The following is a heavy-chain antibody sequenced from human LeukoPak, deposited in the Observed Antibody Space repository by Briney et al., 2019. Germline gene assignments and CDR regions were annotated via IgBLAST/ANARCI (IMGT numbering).Heavy chain of an antibody. J-gene: IGHJ6*02. Sequence: PGGSLRLSCAACGFTFSSYSMNWVRQAPGKGLEWVSSISSSSSYIYYADSVKGRFTISRDNSKNTLYLQMNSLRAEDTAVYYCAKGTRYSTSSGMDVWGQGTTVTVSS. CDR3: AKGTRYSTSSGMDV. CDR1: GFTFSSYS. D-gene: IGHD6-6*01. CDR2: ISSSSSYI. V-gene: IGHV3-21*04.